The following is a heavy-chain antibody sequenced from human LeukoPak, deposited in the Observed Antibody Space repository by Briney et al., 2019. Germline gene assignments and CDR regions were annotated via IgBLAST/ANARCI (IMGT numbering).Heavy chain of an antibody. Sequence: GGSLRLSCVASGFTFSGHYMSWIRQAPGKGLEWVSYISATGSTTYYADSVKGRFTISRDNAKNSLYLQMNSLRAEDTAVYYCAREGRAYFDYWAQGTLVTVSS. J-gene: IGHJ4*02. CDR2: ISATGSTT. V-gene: IGHV3-11*01. D-gene: IGHD1-26*01. CDR1: GFTFSGHY. CDR3: AREGRAYFDY.